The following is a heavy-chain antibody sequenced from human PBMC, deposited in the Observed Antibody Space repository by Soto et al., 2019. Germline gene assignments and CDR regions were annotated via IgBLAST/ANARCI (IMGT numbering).Heavy chain of an antibody. Sequence: SETLSLTCAVSGGSISASYYSWGWLRQSPGRGPEWIGSVFYTGFTSYNPSLESRVSVSVDTSKNQFSLKVSAMTAADTAVYYCASSQKGYNWNYFDHWGQGALVTVSS. D-gene: IGHD1-20*01. CDR2: VFYTGFT. CDR3: ASSQKGYNWNYFDH. V-gene: IGHV4-39*01. J-gene: IGHJ4*02. CDR1: GGSISASYYS.